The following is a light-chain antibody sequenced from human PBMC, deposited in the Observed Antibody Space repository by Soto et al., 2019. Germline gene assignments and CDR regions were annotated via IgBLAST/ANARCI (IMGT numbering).Light chain of an antibody. CDR3: QQYDNLPIT. CDR2: DAS. CDR1: QDISNY. Sequence: DVQMTQSPSSLSASVGDRVTITSQASQDISNYLNWCQQKPGKAPKLLIYDASNLETGVPSRFSGSGSGTDFTFTISSLQPEDIATYYCQQYDNLPITFGQGTRLEIK. V-gene: IGKV1-33*01. J-gene: IGKJ5*01.